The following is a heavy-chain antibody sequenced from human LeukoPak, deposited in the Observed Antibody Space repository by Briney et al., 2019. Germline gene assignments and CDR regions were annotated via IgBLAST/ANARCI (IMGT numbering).Heavy chain of an antibody. D-gene: IGHD1-1*01. CDR3: ARGPTRNYFDY. V-gene: IGHV4-59*01. CDR1: GVSLSSYY. Sequence: SETLSLTCTVSGVSLSSYYWSWLRQSPGKGLQWIGHIFYSGNTNYNPSLKSRVIISLDTSKNQFSLNLTSVTAADTALYYCARGPTRNYFDYWGQGTLFTVSS. CDR2: IFYSGNT. J-gene: IGHJ4*02.